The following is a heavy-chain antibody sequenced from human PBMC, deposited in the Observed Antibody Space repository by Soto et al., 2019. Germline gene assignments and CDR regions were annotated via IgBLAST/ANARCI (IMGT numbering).Heavy chain of an antibody. D-gene: IGHD4-17*01. CDR2: IYHSGST. V-gene: IGHV4-39*07. Sequence: PSETLSLTCTVSGGSISSSSYYWGWIRQPPGKGLEWIGSIYHSGSTNYNPSLKSRVTISVDTSKNQFSLKLSSVTAADTAVYYCARLAVRGDYRGAVSYWGQGTLVTVSS. J-gene: IGHJ4*02. CDR3: ARLAVRGDYRGAVSY. CDR1: GGSISSSSYY.